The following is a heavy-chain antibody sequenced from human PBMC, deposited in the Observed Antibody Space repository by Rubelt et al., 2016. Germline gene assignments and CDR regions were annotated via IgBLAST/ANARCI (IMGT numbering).Heavy chain of an antibody. V-gene: IGHV3-74*01. J-gene: IGHJ5*02. Sequence: GKGLVWVSRINSDGSTTSYADSVKGRFTISRDDAKNTLYLQMNSLRAEDTAVYYCARDNSNYVVSYNCFDPWGRGTLVTVSS. D-gene: IGHD4-11*01. CDR2: INSDGSTT. CDR3: ARDNSNYVVSYNCFDP.